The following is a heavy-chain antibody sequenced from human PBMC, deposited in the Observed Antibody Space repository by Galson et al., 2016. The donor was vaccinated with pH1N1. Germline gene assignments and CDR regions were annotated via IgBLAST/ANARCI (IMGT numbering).Heavy chain of an antibody. Sequence: SVKVSCKAAGYSVTRYYMHWVRQAPGQGLEWMGIIDPSDGTTTYSQKFQGRIILTRDTSTNSVHMELTTLRPDDSATYFCARRSHFDYWGQGTLVTASS. CDR1: GYSVTRYY. J-gene: IGHJ4*02. CDR2: IDPSDGTT. CDR3: ARRSHFDY. V-gene: IGHV1-46*01.